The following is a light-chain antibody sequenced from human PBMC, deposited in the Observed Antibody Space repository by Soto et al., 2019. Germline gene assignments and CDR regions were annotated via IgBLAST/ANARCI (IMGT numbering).Light chain of an antibody. CDR2: GAS. V-gene: IGKV3-15*01. Sequence: EIVLTQSPATLSLSPGEIATLSCRASQSVSSYLAWYQQKPGQAPRLLIYGASSRATGIPARFSGSGSGTEFTLTITSLQSEDFAVYYCQQYNSWPRTFGQGTKVDIK. CDR3: QQYNSWPRT. CDR1: QSVSSY. J-gene: IGKJ1*01.